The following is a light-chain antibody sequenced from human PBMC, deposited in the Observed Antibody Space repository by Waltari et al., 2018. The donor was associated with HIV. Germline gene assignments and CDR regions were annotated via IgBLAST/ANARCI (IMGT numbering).Light chain of an antibody. CDR3: QQSYSTPWT. CDR1: QSISTY. J-gene: IGKJ1*01. V-gene: IGKV1-39*01. Sequence: DIQMTQSPSSLSASVGDRGTITCRASQSISTYLNWYQKKPGKAPILLIYAASSLQSGVPSRFSGSGSGTEFTLSISSLQPEDFATYSCQQSYSTPWTFGQGTKVEIK. CDR2: AAS.